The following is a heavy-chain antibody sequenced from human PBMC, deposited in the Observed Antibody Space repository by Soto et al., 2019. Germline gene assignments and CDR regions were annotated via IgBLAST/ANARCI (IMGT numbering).Heavy chain of an antibody. CDR3: TTDLYDYVWGSYRAFDY. V-gene: IGHV3-15*07. Sequence: EVQLVESGGGLVKPGGSLRLSCAASGFTFSNAWMNWVRQAPGKGLEWVGRIKSKTDGGTTDYAAPMKGRFTISRDDSKNTLYLQMNSLKTEDTAVYYCTTDLYDYVWGSYRAFDYWGQGTLVTVSS. CDR1: GFTFSNAW. J-gene: IGHJ4*02. CDR2: IKSKTDGGTT. D-gene: IGHD3-16*02.